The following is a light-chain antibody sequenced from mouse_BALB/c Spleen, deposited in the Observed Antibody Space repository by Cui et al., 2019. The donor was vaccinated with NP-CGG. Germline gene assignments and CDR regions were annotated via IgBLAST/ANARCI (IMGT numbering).Light chain of an antibody. CDR2: GTN. J-gene: IGLJ1*01. CDR1: TGTVTTSNY. V-gene: IGLV1*01. CDR3: ALWYSNHWV. Sequence: QAVVTPESALTKSPGGTVTLTCRSSTGTVTTSNYANWVQEKPDHLFTGLIGGTNNRAPGVPARFSGSLIGDKAALTITGAQTEDEAIYFCALWYSNHWVFGGGTKLTVL.